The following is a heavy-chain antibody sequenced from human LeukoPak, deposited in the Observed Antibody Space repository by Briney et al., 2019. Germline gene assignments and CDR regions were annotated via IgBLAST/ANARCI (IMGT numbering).Heavy chain of an antibody. J-gene: IGHJ4*02. Sequence: GGSLRLPCTASGFTFGDYAMSWFRQAPGKGLEWVGFIRSKAYGGTTEYAASVKGRFTISRDDSKSIAYLQMNSLKTEDTAVYYCTRDAVRHMGGVIVRDYWGQGTLVTVSS. CDR1: GFTFGDYA. V-gene: IGHV3-49*03. CDR3: TRDAVRHMGGVIVRDY. CDR2: IRSKAYGGTT. D-gene: IGHD3-16*02.